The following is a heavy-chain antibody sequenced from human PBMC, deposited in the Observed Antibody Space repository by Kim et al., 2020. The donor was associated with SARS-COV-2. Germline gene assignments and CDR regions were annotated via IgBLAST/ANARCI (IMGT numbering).Heavy chain of an antibody. CDR2: IYYSGIT. Sequence: SETLSLTCTVSSGSINSSPYYWGWIRQPPGKGLEWIGSIYYSGITYYNTSVKSRLTISVDTSKNQFSLGLSSVTAADSAVYYCARHVFYHVSGTYSHWFDPWGQGTLVTVSS. V-gene: IGHV4-39*01. D-gene: IGHD3-10*01. CDR1: SGSINSSPYY. CDR3: ARHVFYHVSGTYSHWFDP. J-gene: IGHJ5*02.